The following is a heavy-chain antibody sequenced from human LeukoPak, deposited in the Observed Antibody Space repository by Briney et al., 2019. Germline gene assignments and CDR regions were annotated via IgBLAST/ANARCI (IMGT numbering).Heavy chain of an antibody. CDR1: GFTFSSYA. J-gene: IGHJ4*02. V-gene: IGHV3-30*04. CDR2: ISYDGSNK. Sequence: GGSLRLSCAASGFTFSSYAMHWVRQAPGKGLEWVAVISYDGSNKYYADSVKGRFTISRDNSKNTLYLQMNSLRAEDTAVYYCAREFIAVAGKGFDYWGQGTLVTVSS. CDR3: AREFIAVAGKGFDY. D-gene: IGHD6-19*01.